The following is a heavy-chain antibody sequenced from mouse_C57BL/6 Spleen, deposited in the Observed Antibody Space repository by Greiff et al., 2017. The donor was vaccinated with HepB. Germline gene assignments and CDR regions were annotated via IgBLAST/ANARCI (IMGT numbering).Heavy chain of an antibody. Sequence: DVKLVESGGGLVQPGGSLSLSCAASGFTFTDYYMSWVRQPPGKALEWLGFIRNKANGYTTEYSASVKGRFTISRDNSQSILYLQMNALRAEDSATYYCARYGIPPWYFDVWGTGTTVTVSS. CDR3: ARYGIPPWYFDV. CDR2: IRNKANGYTT. V-gene: IGHV7-3*01. CDR1: GFTFTDYY. J-gene: IGHJ1*03.